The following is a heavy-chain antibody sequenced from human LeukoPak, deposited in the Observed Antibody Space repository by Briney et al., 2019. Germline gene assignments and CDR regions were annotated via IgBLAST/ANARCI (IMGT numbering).Heavy chain of an antibody. J-gene: IGHJ4*02. D-gene: IGHD2-2*01. V-gene: IGHV1-24*01. CDR2: FDPEDGET. Sequence: GASVKVSCKVSGYTLTELSMHWVRQAPGIGLEWMGGFDPEDGETIYAQKFQGRVTMTEDTSTDTAYMELSSLRSEDTAVYYCAAGKDIVVVPAFDYWGQGTLVTVSS. CDR3: AAGKDIVVVPAFDY. CDR1: GYTLTELS.